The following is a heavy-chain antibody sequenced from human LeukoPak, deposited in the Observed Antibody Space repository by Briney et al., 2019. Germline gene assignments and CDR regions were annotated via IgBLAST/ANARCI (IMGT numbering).Heavy chain of an antibody. D-gene: IGHD3-22*01. V-gene: IGHV4-31*03. Sequence: KSSETLSLTCTVSGGSISSGGYYWSWIRQHPGKGLEWIGYIYYSGSTYYNPSLKSRVTISVDTSKNQFSLKQSSVTAADTAVYYCARDRFYYDSSDMPGALDYWGQGTLVTVSS. CDR2: IYYSGST. CDR3: ARDRFYYDSSDMPGALDY. J-gene: IGHJ4*02. CDR1: GGSISSGGYY.